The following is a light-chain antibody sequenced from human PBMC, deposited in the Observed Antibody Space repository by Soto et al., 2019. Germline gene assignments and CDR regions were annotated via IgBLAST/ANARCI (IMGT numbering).Light chain of an antibody. Sequence: TQSPVTLSLSPGEGATLSCRASQNINRYLAWYQQKPGQSPRLLIYDASNRATDTPARFSGSESGTDFTLAISSLEPEDFAVYYCQQRDNWPLTFGQGTRLEIK. CDR3: QQRDNWPLT. CDR1: QNINRY. CDR2: DAS. J-gene: IGKJ5*01. V-gene: IGKV3-11*01.